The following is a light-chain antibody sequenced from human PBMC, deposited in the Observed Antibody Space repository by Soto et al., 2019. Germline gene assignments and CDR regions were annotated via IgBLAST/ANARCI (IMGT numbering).Light chain of an antibody. CDR3: HQYGATPGT. V-gene: IGKV3-20*01. CDR1: QSVTNNY. CDR2: GAS. Sequence: EIVLTQSPDTLSLSPGERVTLSCRASQSVTNNYLAWYQQKPGQGPRLLIHGASSRAADTPDRFSGSGSGTEFTLTISRLEPEDFALYYCHQYGATPGTFGQGTKLDIK. J-gene: IGKJ1*01.